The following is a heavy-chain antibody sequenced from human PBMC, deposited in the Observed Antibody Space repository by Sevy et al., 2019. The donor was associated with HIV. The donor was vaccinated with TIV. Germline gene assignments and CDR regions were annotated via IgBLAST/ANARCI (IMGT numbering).Heavy chain of an antibody. CDR1: GGPFSTYT. D-gene: IGHD6-19*01. Sequence: ASVKVSCKPSGGPFSTYTFSWVRQAPGQGLEWMGGIIPILGTVNYAQNFQGRLTLTSDTSTNTAYMEVNSLRSDDSAVYYCARSQGGSDVRGWYFSSWGQGTQVTVSS. V-gene: IGHV1-69*06. CDR2: IIPILGTV. J-gene: IGHJ4*02. CDR3: ARSQGGSDVRGWYFSS.